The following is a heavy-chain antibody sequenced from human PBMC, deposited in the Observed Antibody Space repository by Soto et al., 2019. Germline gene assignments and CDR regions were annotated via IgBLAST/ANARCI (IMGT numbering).Heavy chain of an antibody. CDR1: GYTFSNYD. V-gene: IGHV1-8*01. Sequence: QVKLVQSGAEVKKPGTSVRISGKTSGYTFSNYDINWVRQAAGQGLEWMGWMNPKSGYTGSARNFQGRVTMTRDTSMTTAYMELSSLRSEDTAMYYCARVMGSVDFWGQGTLVTVSS. J-gene: IGHJ4*02. CDR2: MNPKSGYT. D-gene: IGHD1-26*01. CDR3: ARVMGSVDF.